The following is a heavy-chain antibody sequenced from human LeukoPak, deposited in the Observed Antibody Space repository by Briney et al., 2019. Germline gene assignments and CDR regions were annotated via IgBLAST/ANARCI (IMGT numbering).Heavy chain of an antibody. D-gene: IGHD6-19*01. CDR1: GFTFSSYA. J-gene: IGHJ4*02. Sequence: GRSLRLSCAASGFTFSSYAMHWVRQAPGKGLEWVAVISYDGSNKYYADSVKGRFTISRDNSKNTLYLQMNSLRAEDTAVYYCARSDKMSGWPFDYWGQGTLVTVSS. V-gene: IGHV3-30*04. CDR3: ARSDKMSGWPFDY. CDR2: ISYDGSNK.